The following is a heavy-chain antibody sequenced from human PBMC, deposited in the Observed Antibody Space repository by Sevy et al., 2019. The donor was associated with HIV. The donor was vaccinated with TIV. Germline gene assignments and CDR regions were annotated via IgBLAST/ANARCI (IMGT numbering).Heavy chain of an antibody. Sequence: GGSLRLSCAASGFTFDNYAMSWVRQAPGKGLEWVSAISGNGVSTYYAVSVKGRFTISRDNSKNRLNVQMNSLRAEDTAVYYCAKLRPHYSSGWLRDLDYWGQGTLVTVSS. CDR1: GFTFDNYA. CDR2: ISGNGVST. CDR3: AKLRPHYSSGWLRDLDY. V-gene: IGHV3-23*01. D-gene: IGHD6-19*01. J-gene: IGHJ4*02.